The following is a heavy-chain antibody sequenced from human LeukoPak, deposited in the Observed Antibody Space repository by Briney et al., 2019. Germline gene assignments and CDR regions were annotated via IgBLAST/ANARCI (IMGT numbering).Heavy chain of an antibody. CDR1: GTSIISNSCY. V-gene: IGHV4-39*07. CDR3: ARDPLVVPAAYYFDY. D-gene: IGHD2-2*01. CDR2: IYYSGTT. Sequence: SETLSLTCTVSGTSIISNSCYWGWIRQPPGKGLEWIGSIYYSGTTYYNPSLKSRVTISVDTSKNQFSLKLSSVNAADTAVYYCARDPLVVPAAYYFDYWGQGTLVTVSP. J-gene: IGHJ4*02.